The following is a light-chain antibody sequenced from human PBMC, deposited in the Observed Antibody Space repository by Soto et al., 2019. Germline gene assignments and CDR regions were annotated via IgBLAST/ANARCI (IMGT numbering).Light chain of an antibody. CDR1: SSDVGGYHY. CDR3: CSYAGSYTLV. CDR2: DVN. V-gene: IGLV2-11*01. J-gene: IGLJ2*01. Sequence: QPALTQPRSVSGSPGQSVTLSCTGTSSDVGGYHYVSWYQHHPGKAPKIIIYDVNKRPSGVPDRFSGSKSGNTASLTISGLQTEDEADYYCCSYAGSYTLVFGGGTKVTVL.